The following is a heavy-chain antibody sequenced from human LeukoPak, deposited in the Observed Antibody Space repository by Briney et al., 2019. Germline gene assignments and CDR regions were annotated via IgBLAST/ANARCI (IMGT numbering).Heavy chain of an antibody. CDR1: GFTYSGYW. CDR3: ARDLSGPSVY. V-gene: IGHV3-7*01. Sequence: GGSLRLSCAASGFTYSGYWMSWLRQAPGKGLEWVANIKPDGGEKYFVDSVKGRFTISRDNAKSSLYLQMNSLRAEDTAVYYCARDLSGPSVYWGQGTLVTVSS. D-gene: IGHD2-15*01. J-gene: IGHJ4*02. CDR2: IKPDGGEK.